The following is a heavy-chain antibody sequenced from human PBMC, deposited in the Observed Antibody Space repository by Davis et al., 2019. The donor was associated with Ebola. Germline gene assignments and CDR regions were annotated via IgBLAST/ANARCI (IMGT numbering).Heavy chain of an antibody. Sequence: ASVKVSCKASGYTFTSYGISWVRQAPGQGLEWMGWISAYNGNTNYSQKFQGRVTITRDTSASTVYMELSSLRSEDTAVYYCARDGEEQQLGDWGQGTLVTVSS. CDR2: ISAYNGNT. CDR3: ARDGEEQQLGD. CDR1: GYTFTSYG. D-gene: IGHD6-13*01. V-gene: IGHV1-18*04. J-gene: IGHJ4*02.